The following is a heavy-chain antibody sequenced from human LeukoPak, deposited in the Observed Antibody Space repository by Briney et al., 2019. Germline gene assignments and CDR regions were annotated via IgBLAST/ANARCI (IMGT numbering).Heavy chain of an antibody. D-gene: IGHD1-1*01. CDR2: IRYDGGNT. V-gene: IGHV3-33*08. Sequence: GGSLRLSCAASGFTFSDSTTHWVRQAPGKGLEWVADIRYDGGNTHYADSVKGRFTISRDNPKNTLDLQINSLRAEDTAVYYCARARKTKGGIDVWGQGTTVTVSS. CDR1: GFTFSDST. CDR3: ARARKTKGGIDV. J-gene: IGHJ6*02.